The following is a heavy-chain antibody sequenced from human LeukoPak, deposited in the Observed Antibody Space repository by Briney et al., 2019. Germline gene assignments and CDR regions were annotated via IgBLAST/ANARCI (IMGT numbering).Heavy chain of an antibody. CDR1: GFTFSNYW. CDR2: ISTDGIST. CDR3: ASYLTSIPSGMDV. D-gene: IGHD2/OR15-2a*01. J-gene: IGHJ6*02. V-gene: IGHV3-74*03. Sequence: GGSLRLSCAASGFTFSNYWMHWLRQAPDKGLVWLSRISTDGISTTYADSVKGRFTISRDNGKNTLYLQMNSLRAEDTAVYYCASYLTSIPSGMDVWGQGTTVTVSS.